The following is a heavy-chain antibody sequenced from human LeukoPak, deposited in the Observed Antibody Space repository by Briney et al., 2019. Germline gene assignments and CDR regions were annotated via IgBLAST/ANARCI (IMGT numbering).Heavy chain of an antibody. CDR3: ARDTYHYDSRAYSLDL. CDR1: GFSLRDYA. D-gene: IGHD3-22*01. V-gene: IGHV3-48*01. CDR2: SEISSGTI. Sequence: GGSLRLSCVSSGFSLRDYAVNWVRQSPWKGLEWIASSEISSGTIYYGDSVKGRFTVSRDNANNSLYLQMSGLRVEDRGIYYCARDTYHYDSRAYSLDLWGQGTLVTVSS. J-gene: IGHJ5*02.